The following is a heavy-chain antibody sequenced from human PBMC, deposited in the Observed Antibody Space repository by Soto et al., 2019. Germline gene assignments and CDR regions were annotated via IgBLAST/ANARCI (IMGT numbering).Heavy chain of an antibody. Sequence: GGSLRLSCSASGFNFNDAWMTWVRQAPGKGLEWVGRIRSRGDGGATDYAEVVKGRFTISRDDSKTTLYLQVNNLKAADTAVYYCAAALDTTRDYYFDYWGQGTLVTVS. V-gene: IGHV3-15*01. D-gene: IGHD5-18*01. J-gene: IGHJ4*02. CDR3: AAALDTTRDYYFDY. CDR1: GFNFNDAW. CDR2: IRSRGDGGAT.